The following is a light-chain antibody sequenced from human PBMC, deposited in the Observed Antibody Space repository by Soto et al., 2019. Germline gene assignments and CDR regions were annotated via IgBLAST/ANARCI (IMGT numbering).Light chain of an antibody. V-gene: IGLV3-1*01. CDR2: DDS. Sequence: SYELTQPPSVSVSPGQTASMTCAGDKLGGKYVCWYQQKPGQSPVLVIYDDSKRPSGIPERFSGSNSGNTATLTIGGTQAMDEADYYCQAWDRSVVFGGWTKLTVL. J-gene: IGLJ2*01. CDR3: QAWDRSVV. CDR1: KLGGKY.